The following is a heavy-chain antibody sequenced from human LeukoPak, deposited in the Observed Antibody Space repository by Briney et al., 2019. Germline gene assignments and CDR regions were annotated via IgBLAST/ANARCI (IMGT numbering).Heavy chain of an antibody. CDR2: ISYDGSKK. CDR1: GFTFSSFT. Sequence: GGSLRLSCAASGFTFSSFTMHWVRQAPGKGLEWVAVISYDGSKKYYADSVKGRFTISRDNSKNTLYLQMNSLRAEDTAVYYCAKDRGPKASFDYWGQGTLVTVSP. CDR3: AKDRGPKASFDY. V-gene: IGHV3-30-3*01. J-gene: IGHJ4*02.